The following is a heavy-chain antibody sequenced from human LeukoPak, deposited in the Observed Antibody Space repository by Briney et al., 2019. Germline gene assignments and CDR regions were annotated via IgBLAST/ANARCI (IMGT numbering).Heavy chain of an antibody. Sequence: SETLSLTCTVSGGSISSYYWSWIRQPPGKGLEWIGYIYYSGNTYYNPSLKSRVTISIDTSKNQFSLNLSSVTAADTAVYYCARDRGSSWSNWFDPWGQGTLVTVSS. V-gene: IGHV4-59*12. J-gene: IGHJ5*02. D-gene: IGHD6-13*01. CDR2: IYYSGNT. CDR3: ARDRGSSWSNWFDP. CDR1: GGSISSYY.